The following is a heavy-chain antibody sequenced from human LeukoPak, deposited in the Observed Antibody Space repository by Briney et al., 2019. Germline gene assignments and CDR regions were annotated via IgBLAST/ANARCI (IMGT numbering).Heavy chain of an antibody. CDR2: VSPSGGST. D-gene: IGHD5-24*01. CDR3: ARDNSVRDEAWWFNP. J-gene: IGHJ5*02. CDR1: GYTFTSNY. Sequence: GASVKVSCKAFGYTFTSNYMHWLRQAPGQGPEWMGVVSPSGGSTTYGKKFQGRVNLTRDMSTSTDYLEVSSLRSEETAVYYCARDNSVRDEAWWFNPWGQGTLVTVSS. V-gene: IGHV1-46*01.